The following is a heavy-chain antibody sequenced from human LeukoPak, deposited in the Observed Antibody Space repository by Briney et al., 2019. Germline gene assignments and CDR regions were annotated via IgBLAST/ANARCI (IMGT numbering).Heavy chain of an antibody. D-gene: IGHD3-3*02. CDR3: AHSDGSILSEAFDI. V-gene: IGHV2-5*02. CDR2: IYWDDDK. J-gene: IGHJ3*02. Sequence: SGPTVVKPTQTLTLTCTFSGFSLHTNGVSVGWIRQPPGKALEWLALIYWDDDKHYSPSLKSRLTITKDTSKNQVVLTMTNMNPVDTATYYCAHSDGSILSEAFDIWGQGTMVTVSS. CDR1: GFSLHTNGVS.